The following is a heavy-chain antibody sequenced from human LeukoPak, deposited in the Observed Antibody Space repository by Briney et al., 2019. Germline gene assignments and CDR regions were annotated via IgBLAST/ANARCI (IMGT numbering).Heavy chain of an antibody. CDR2: IRSKAYGGTT. CDR1: GFTFGDYA. D-gene: IGHD6-19*01. CDR3: TRDWVSSAKGGGYYGMDV. V-gene: IGHV3-49*04. Sequence: GGSLRLSCTASGFTFGDYAMSWVRQAPGKGLEWVGFIRSKAYGGTTEYAASVKGRFTISRDDSKSIAYLQMNNLKTEDTAVYYCTRDWVSSAKGGGYYGMDVWGQGTTVTVSS. J-gene: IGHJ6*02.